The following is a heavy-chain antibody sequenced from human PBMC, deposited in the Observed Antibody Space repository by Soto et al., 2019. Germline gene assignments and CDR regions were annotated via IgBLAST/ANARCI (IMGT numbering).Heavy chain of an antibody. CDR1: GGSISSSSYY. D-gene: IGHD1-26*01. J-gene: IGHJ5*02. CDR2: IYYSGST. CDR3: ATQEVGGSYVYTFDP. V-gene: IGHV4-39*01. Sequence: SETLSLTCTVSGGSISSSSYYWGWIRQPPGKGLEWIGSIYYSGSTYYNPSLKSRVTISVDTSKNQFSLKLSSVTAADTAVYYCATQEVGGSYVYTFDPWGQGTLVT.